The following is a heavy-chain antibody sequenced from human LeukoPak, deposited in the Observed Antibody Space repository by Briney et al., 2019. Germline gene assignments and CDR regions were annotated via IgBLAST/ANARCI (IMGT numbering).Heavy chain of an antibody. CDR1: GFTFSSYG. CDR2: ISGSGGST. D-gene: IGHD6-13*01. CDR3: AKDASSSSWKTYYYMDV. Sequence: GGSLRLSCAASGFTFSSYGMSWVRQAPGKGLEWVSAISGSGGSTYYADSVKGRFTISRDNSKNTLYLQMNSLRAEDTAVYYCAKDASSSSWKTYYYMDVWGKGTTVTISS. J-gene: IGHJ6*03. V-gene: IGHV3-23*01.